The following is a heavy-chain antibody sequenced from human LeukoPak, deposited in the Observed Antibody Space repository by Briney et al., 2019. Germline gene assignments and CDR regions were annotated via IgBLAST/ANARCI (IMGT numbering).Heavy chain of an antibody. J-gene: IGHJ4*02. D-gene: IGHD2-2*01. CDR3: AKDWGYCSSTSCQPFS. CDR2: ISGSGGST. V-gene: IGHV3-23*01. CDR1: GFTFSSYA. Sequence: GGSLRLSCAASGFTFSSYAMSWVRQAPGKGLEWVSAISGSGGSTYYADSVKGRFTISRDNSKNTLYLQMNSLRAEDTAVYYCAKDWGYCSSTSCQPFSRGQGTLVTVSS.